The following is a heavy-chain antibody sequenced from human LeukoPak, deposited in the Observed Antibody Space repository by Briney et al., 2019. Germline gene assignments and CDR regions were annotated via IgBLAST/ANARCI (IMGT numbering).Heavy chain of an antibody. CDR2: ISSSGSTI. J-gene: IGHJ4*02. CDR3: ARDRRATMIVVGASYDY. CDR1: AFTFSSYS. D-gene: IGHD3-22*01. V-gene: IGHV3-48*04. Sequence: QAGGSLRPSCAASAFTFSSYSMNWVRQAPGKGLEWVSYISSSGSTIYYADSVKGRFTISRDNAKNSLYLQMNSLRAEDTAVYYCARDRRATMIVVGASYDYWGQGTLVTVSS.